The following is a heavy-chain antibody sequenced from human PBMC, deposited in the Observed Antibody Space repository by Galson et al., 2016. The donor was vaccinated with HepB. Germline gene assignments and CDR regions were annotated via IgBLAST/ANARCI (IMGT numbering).Heavy chain of an antibody. CDR3: ARDRSPYCRDGSCFYRHGMDV. CDR2: INAHDGHT. J-gene: IGHJ6*02. D-gene: IGHD2-15*01. Sequence: SVKVSCKAAGGYTFNSDGIAWMRQAPGQGFEWMGWINAHDGHTVYSQKFQGRVTMTTDTSTSTAYMELRSLRSDDTAVYFCARDRSPYCRDGSCFYRHGMDVWGQGTTVTVSS. CDR1: GGYTFNSDG. V-gene: IGHV1-18*04.